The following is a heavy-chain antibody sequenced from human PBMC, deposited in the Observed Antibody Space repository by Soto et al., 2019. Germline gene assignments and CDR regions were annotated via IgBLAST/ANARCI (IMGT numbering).Heavy chain of an antibody. J-gene: IGHJ6*02. V-gene: IGHV4-59*01. CDR1: GGSISSYY. Sequence: SETLSLTCTASGGSISSYYWSWIRQPPGKGLEWIGYIYYSGSTNYNPSLKSRVTISVDTSKNQFSLKLSSVTAADTAVYYCARGSYGDQEQYCYYGMDVWGQGTTVPVSS. CDR2: IYYSGST. D-gene: IGHD4-17*01. CDR3: ARGSYGDQEQYCYYGMDV.